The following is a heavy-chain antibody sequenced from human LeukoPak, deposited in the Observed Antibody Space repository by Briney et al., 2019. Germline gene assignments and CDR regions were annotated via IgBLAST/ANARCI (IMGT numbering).Heavy chain of an antibody. D-gene: IGHD2-2*01. CDR1: GFTFSSYG. V-gene: IGHV3-30*02. CDR2: IRYDGSNK. CDR3: AKQLPATLSYYYYMDV. Sequence: GGSLRLFCAVSGFTFSSYGMHWVRQAPGKGLEWVAFIRYDGSNKYYADSVKGRFTISRDNSKNTLYLQMNSLRAEDTAVYYCAKQLPATLSYYYYMDVWGKGTTVTVSS. J-gene: IGHJ6*03.